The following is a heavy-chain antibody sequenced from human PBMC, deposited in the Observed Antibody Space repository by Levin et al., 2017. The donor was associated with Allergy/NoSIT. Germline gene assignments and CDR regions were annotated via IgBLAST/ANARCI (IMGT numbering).Heavy chain of an antibody. CDR3: AKAGSAGYEYCRSFDY. V-gene: IGHV3-23*01. J-gene: IGHJ4*02. Sequence: GESLKISCAASEFTFSSYAMSWVRQAPGKGLEWVSGISRSGADTNYAVSVKGRFTISRDNSKNTLYLQMSSLRAEDTAVYHCAKAGSAGYEYCRSFDYWGQGTLVTVSS. CDR2: ISRSGADT. CDR1: EFTFSSYA. D-gene: IGHD5-12*01.